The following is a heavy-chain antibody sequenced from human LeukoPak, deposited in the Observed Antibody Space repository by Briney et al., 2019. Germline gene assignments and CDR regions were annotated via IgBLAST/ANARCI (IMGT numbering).Heavy chain of an antibody. V-gene: IGHV4-4*02. Sequence: SETLSLTCAVSGGSISSSNWWSWVRQPPGKGLEWIGEIYHSGSTNYNPSLKSRVTISVDKSKNQFSLKLTSVTAVDTAAYYCARVEEGYGSGRRENYYYYYMDVWGKGTTVTISS. CDR2: IYHSGST. D-gene: IGHD3-10*01. CDR3: ARVEEGYGSGRRENYYYYYMDV. CDR1: GGSISSSNW. J-gene: IGHJ6*03.